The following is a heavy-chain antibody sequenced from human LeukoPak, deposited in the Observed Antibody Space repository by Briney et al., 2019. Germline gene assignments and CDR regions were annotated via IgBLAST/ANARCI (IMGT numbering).Heavy chain of an antibody. J-gene: IGHJ4*02. V-gene: IGHV3-21*01. CDR3: ARVDSSSSDFDY. CDR1: GFTFSSYG. Sequence: GGSLRLSCAASGFTFSSYGMNWVRQAPGKGLEWVSSISSSSSYIYYADSVKGRFTISRDNAKNSLYLQMNSLRAEDTAVYYCARVDSSSSDFDYWGQGTLVTVSS. D-gene: IGHD6-6*01. CDR2: ISSSSSYI.